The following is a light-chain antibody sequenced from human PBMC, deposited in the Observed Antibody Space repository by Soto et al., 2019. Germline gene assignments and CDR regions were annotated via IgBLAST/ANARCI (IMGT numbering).Light chain of an antibody. Sequence: QSALTQPPSASGSPGQSVTISCTGTSSDVGGYKYVSWYQQHPGKVPKLMIYEVVQRPSGVPDRFSGSKSGNTASLTVSGLQAADEADYFCKSYAGSNTYVFGSGTKVTVL. V-gene: IGLV2-8*01. CDR3: KSYAGSNTYV. CDR2: EVV. J-gene: IGLJ1*01. CDR1: SSDVGGYKY.